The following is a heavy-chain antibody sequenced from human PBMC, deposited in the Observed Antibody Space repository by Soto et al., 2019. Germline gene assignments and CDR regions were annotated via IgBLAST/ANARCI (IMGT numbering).Heavy chain of an antibody. CDR3: ARVCGGDCHYGMDV. Sequence: SETLSLTCVVSGGSISSTNWWTWVRQTPGKGLEWIGEIYYSGSTKYNPSLKSRVTISVDKSKNQFSLKLSSVTAADTAVYYCARVCGGDCHYGMDVWGQGTTVTVSS. CDR1: GGSISSTNW. V-gene: IGHV4-4*02. J-gene: IGHJ6*02. D-gene: IGHD2-21*02. CDR2: IYYSGST.